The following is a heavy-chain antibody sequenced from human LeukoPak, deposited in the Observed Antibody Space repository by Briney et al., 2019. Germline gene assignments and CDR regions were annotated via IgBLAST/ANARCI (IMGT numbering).Heavy chain of an antibody. Sequence: ASVTVSCKASGYTFTSYGISWVRQAPGQGLEWMGWISAYNGNTNYAQKLQGRVTMTTDTSTSTAYMELRSLRSDDTAVYYCARGSYVWGSYRPEATFDFDYWGQGTLVTVSS. D-gene: IGHD3-16*02. V-gene: IGHV1-18*01. CDR2: ISAYNGNT. CDR1: GYTFTSYG. J-gene: IGHJ4*02. CDR3: ARGSYVWGSYRPEATFDFDY.